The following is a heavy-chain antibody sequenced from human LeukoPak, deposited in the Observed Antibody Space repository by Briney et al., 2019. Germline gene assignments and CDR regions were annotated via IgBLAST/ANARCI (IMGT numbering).Heavy chain of an antibody. CDR1: GGSISSSSYY. CDR3: ARVWGSSGWYDY. CDR2: IYYSGST. Sequence: SETLSLTCTVSGGSISSSSYYWGWIRQPPGKGLEWIGSIYYSGSTYCNPSLKSRVTISVDTSKNQFSLKLSSVTAADTAVYYCARVWGSSGWYDYWGQGTLVTVSS. V-gene: IGHV4-39*07. D-gene: IGHD6-19*01. J-gene: IGHJ4*02.